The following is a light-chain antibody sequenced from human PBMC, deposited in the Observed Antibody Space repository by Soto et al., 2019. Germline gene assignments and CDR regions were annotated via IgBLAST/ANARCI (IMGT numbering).Light chain of an antibody. J-gene: IGKJ1*01. V-gene: IGKV1-5*03. CDR2: KAS. Sequence: DIQMTQSPSTLSASVGDRVTITCRASQSVSRWLAWYQQKPGKAPKLLLYKASTLESGVPSRFSGSGSGTEFTLAISSLQPDDSATYYYQHYNDNWTFGQGTKVEIK. CDR1: QSVSRW. CDR3: QHYNDNWT.